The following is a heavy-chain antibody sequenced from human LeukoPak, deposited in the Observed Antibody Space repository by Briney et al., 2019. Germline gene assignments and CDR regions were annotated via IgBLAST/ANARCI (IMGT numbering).Heavy chain of an antibody. J-gene: IGHJ6*02. Sequence: PSQTLSLTCTVSGGSISSYYWSWIRRPPGKGLEWIGYIYYSGSSYYNPSLKSRVTISVDTSKNQFSLKLSSVTAADTAVYYCARLMFEGMDVWGQGTTVTVSS. CDR1: GGSISSYY. V-gene: IGHV4-30-4*01. CDR2: IYYSGSS. CDR3: ARLMFEGMDV. D-gene: IGHD3-10*02.